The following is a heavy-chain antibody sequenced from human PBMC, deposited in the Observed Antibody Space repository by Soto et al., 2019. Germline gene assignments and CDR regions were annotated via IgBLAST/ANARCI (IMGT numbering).Heavy chain of an antibody. CDR2: ISGSGGST. D-gene: IGHD3-9*01. V-gene: IGHV3-23*01. J-gene: IGHJ4*02. CDR1: GFTFSSYA. Sequence: PGGSLRLSCAASGFTFSSYAMSWVRQAPGKGLEWVSAISGSGGSTYYADSVKGRFTISRDNSKNTLYLQMNSLRAEDTAVYYCASGPTGYDILTGDQTGLWGQGTLVNVSS. CDR3: ASGPTGYDILTGDQTGL.